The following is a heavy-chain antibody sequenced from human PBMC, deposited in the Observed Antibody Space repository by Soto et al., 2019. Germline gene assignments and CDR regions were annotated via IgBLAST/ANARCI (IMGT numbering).Heavy chain of an antibody. CDR3: TRERFDP. CDR2: IKTDGSST. J-gene: IGHJ5*02. V-gene: IGHV3-74*01. CDR1: GFNFSSYW. Sequence: PGGSLXLSCAASGFNFSSYWMHWVRQAPGKGLVWVSRIKTDGSSTSYADSVKGRFTISRDNAKNTLYLQMNSLRAEDTAVYYCTRERFDPWGQGTLVTVSS.